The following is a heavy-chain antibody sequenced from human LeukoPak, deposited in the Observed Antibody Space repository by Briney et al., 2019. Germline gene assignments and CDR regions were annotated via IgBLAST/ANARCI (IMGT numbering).Heavy chain of an antibody. CDR3: ARGAYDCGNYYSDT. CDR1: GFTFSRYW. Sequence: GGSLRLSCAASGFTFSRYWMQWVRQAPGKGLVWVSRIHKDGYNPIYADSVKGRFTISRDNARNTLYLQMDSLRAEDSAVYYGARGAYDCGNYYSDTWGQEILVTVPS. J-gene: IGHJ4*02. CDR2: IHKDGYNP. V-gene: IGHV3-74*01. D-gene: IGHD3-10*01.